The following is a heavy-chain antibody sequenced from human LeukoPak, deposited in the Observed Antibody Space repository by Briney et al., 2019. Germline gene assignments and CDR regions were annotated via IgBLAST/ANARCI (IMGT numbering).Heavy chain of an antibody. CDR1: GYTFTGYY. CDR2: INPNSGAT. CDR3: ARGIPVAGNDY. V-gene: IGHV1-2*02. J-gene: IGHJ4*02. Sequence: ASVKVSCKASGYTFTGYYMHWVRQAPGQGLEWMGWINPNSGATNYAQKFQGRVTMTRDTSISTAYMELSRLRSDDTAVYYCARGIPVAGNDYWGQGTQVTVSS. D-gene: IGHD6-19*01.